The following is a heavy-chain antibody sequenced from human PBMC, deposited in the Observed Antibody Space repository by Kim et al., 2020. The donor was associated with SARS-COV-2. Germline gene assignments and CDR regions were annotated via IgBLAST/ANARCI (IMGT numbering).Heavy chain of an antibody. CDR3: AKVKDSGYGLYFDY. Sequence: ADSVKGRFTISRDNSKNTLYLQMNSLRAEDTAVYYCAKVKDSGYGLYFDYWGQGTLVTVSS. V-gene: IGHV3-23*01. D-gene: IGHD5-12*01. J-gene: IGHJ4*02.